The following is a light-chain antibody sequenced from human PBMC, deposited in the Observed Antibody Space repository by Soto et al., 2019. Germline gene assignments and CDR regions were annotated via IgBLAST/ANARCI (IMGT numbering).Light chain of an antibody. J-gene: IGKJ5*01. V-gene: IGKV3-11*01. CDR3: QQRQYWPPIT. CDR2: DAS. Sequence: EIVLTQSPSTLSFSPWERSTLSFMASQSVSSYLAWYQQKPGQAPRLLIYDASNRATGIPARFSGSGSGTDFTLTISSLEPEDFAVYYCQQRQYWPPITFGQGTRLEIK. CDR1: QSVSSY.